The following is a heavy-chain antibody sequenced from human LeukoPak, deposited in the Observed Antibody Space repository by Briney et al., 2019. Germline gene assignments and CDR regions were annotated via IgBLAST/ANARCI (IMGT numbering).Heavy chain of an antibody. V-gene: IGHV1-2*02. CDR2: INPNSGGT. CDR3: ARTATYGSGSYYAY. D-gene: IGHD3-10*01. CDR1: GYTFTGYY. J-gene: IGHJ4*02. Sequence: GASVKVSCKASGYTFTGYYMHWVRQAPGQGLEWMGWINPNSGGTNYAQKFQGRVTMTRDTSISTAYMELSRLRPDDTAVYYCARTATYGSGSYYAYWGQGTLVTVSS.